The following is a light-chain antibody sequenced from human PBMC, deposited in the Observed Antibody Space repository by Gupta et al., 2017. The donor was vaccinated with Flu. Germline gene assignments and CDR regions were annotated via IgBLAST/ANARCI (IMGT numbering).Light chain of an antibody. V-gene: IGKV2-30*01. J-gene: IGKJ4*02. Sequence: VVIPKSPLSLPVTLGPQASISCRSSQSLVYSDGNTYVNWFQQRPGQSPRRLMYKVSNRDSGVPVRVSGGGSGTDCTLKIRRVEAEDVGVEYGMKGTHGPRTFGEGTKVEI. CDR3: MKGTHGPRT. CDR1: QSLVYSDGNTY. CDR2: KVS.